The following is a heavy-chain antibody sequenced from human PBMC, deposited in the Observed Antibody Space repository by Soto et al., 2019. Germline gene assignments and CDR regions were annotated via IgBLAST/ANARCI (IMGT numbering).Heavy chain of an antibody. CDR3: ASHSSSGVHYYYYYGMDV. D-gene: IGHD6-6*01. V-gene: IGHV1-69*01. J-gene: IGHJ6*02. Sequence: QVQLVQSGAEVKKPGSSVKVSCKASGGTFSSYAISWVRQAPGQGLEGMGGIIPIFGTANYAQKFQGRVTITADETTSTAYMELSSLRTEDTDVYYCASHSSSGVHYYYYYGMDVWGQGTTVTVSS. CDR1: GGTFSSYA. CDR2: IIPIFGTA.